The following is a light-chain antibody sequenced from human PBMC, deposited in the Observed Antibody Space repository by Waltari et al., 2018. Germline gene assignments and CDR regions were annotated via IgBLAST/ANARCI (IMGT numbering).Light chain of an antibody. J-gene: IGLJ1*01. Sequence: SYVVTQPPSVSVAPGETDTITRGGDNIGTYSLHWYQQKAGQAPVLVIFYDRDRPSGIPDRFSGSNSGNTATLTISRVEAGDEARYYCHVWHPHVDPGVFGTGTEVTVL. CDR1: NIGTYS. CDR3: HVWHPHVDPGV. CDR2: YDR. V-gene: IGLV3-21*04.